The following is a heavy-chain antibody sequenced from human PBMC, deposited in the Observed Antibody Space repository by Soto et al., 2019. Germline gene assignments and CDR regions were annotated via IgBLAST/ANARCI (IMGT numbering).Heavy chain of an antibody. CDR1: GYSFTSYW. V-gene: IGHV5-51*01. CDR3: ARRIEYSSSSVSLDY. D-gene: IGHD6-6*01. J-gene: IGHJ4*02. Sequence: GESLKISCKGSGYSFTSYWTDWVRQMPGKGLEWMGIIYPGDSDTRYSPSFQGQVTISADKSISTAYLQWSSLKASDTAMYYCARRIEYSSSSVSLDYWGQGTLVTVSS. CDR2: IYPGDSDT.